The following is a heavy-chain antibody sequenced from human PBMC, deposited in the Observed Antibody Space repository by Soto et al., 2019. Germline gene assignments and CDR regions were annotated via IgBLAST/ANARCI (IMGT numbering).Heavy chain of an antibody. Sequence: SVEVSFRASCYTFTSYGISWVREAPGQGLEWMGWISAYNGNTNYAQKLQGRVTMTTDTSTSTAYMELRSLRSDDTAVYYCARLLQLERLATYYYYYGMDVWGQGTTVTVSS. CDR2: ISAYNGNT. V-gene: IGHV1-18*01. CDR3: ARLLQLERLATYYYYYGMDV. D-gene: IGHD1-1*01. CDR1: CYTFTSYG. J-gene: IGHJ6*02.